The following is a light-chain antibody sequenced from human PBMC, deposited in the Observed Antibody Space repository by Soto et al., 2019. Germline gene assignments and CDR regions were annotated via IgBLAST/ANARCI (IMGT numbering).Light chain of an antibody. Sequence: QSVPTQPASVSGSPGQSITISCTGTSSDIGSDKLVSWYQQHPGRAPKIIIYEAFKRPSGVSNRFSGSRSGNTASLTISGLRGEDEADYYCCSYAGSTTWVFGGGTKVTVL. J-gene: IGLJ3*02. CDR2: EAF. CDR3: CSYAGSTTWV. CDR1: SSDIGSDKL. V-gene: IGLV2-23*01.